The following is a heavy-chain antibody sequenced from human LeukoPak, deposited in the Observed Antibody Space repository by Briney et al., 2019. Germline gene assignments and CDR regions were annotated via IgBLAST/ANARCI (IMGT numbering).Heavy chain of an antibody. J-gene: IGHJ3*02. D-gene: IGHD5-24*01. CDR1: GFTFGDYG. CDR2: ISWNSGSI. CDR3: AKDRSSITDAFDI. V-gene: IGHV3-9*03. Sequence: GGSLRLSCAASGFTFGDYGMHWVRQAPGKGLEWVSGISWNSGSIGYADSVKGRFTISRDNAKNSLYLQMNSLRAEDMALYYCAKDRSSITDAFDIWGQGTMVTVSS.